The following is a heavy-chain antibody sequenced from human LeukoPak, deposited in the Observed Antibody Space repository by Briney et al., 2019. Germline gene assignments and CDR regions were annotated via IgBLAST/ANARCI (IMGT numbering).Heavy chain of an antibody. CDR1: GGTFSSYA. J-gene: IGHJ4*02. CDR3: AKDAVDGSGSYYGPFDY. CDR2: MIPIFGTA. Sequence: SVKVSCKASGGTFSSYAISWVRQAPGQGLEWMGGMIPIFGTANYAQKLQGRVTITADESTSTAYMELSSLRSEDTALYYCAKDAVDGSGSYYGPFDYWGQGNLVTVSS. V-gene: IGHV1-69*13. D-gene: IGHD3-10*01.